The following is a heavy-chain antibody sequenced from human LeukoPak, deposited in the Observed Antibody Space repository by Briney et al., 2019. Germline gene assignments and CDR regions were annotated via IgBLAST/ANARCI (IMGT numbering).Heavy chain of an antibody. D-gene: IGHD3-10*01. CDR2: FDPEDGET. CDR3: ATDFTYYYGSGYYGMDV. V-gene: IGHV1-24*01. CDR1: GHTLTELS. Sequence: ASVKVSCKVSGHTLTELSMHWVRQAPGKGLEWMGGFDPEDGETIYAQKFQGRVTMTEDTSTDTAYMELSSLGSEDTAVYYCATDFTYYYGSGYYGMDVWGQGTTVTVSS. J-gene: IGHJ6*02.